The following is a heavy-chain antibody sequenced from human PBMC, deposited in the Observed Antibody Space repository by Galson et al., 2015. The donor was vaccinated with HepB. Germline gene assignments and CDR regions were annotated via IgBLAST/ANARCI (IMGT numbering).Heavy chain of an antibody. V-gene: IGHV4-38-2*02. J-gene: IGHJ4*02. CDR2: IYHSGST. CDR3: ARSHLNFYASSGRVYYFDY. D-gene: IGHD3-22*01. Sequence: SETLSLTCTVSGYSISSGYYWGWIRQPPGKGLEWIGSIYHSGSTYYNPSHKSRVTISVDTSRNQFSLKLNSVTAADTAVYYCARSHLNFYASSGRVYYFDYWGQGTLVTVSS. CDR1: GYSISSGYY.